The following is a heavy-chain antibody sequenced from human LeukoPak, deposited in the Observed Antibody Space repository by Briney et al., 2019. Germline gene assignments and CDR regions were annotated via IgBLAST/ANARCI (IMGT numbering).Heavy chain of an antibody. CDR1: GFTVSSNY. CDR2: IKEDGSEK. Sequence: GGSLRLSCAASGFTVSSNYMSWVRQAPGRGLEWVANIKEDGSEKYYADSVRGQFTISRDNAKNSLYLQMNSLRAEDTAVYYCAMFGLVAAIDSWGQGTLVTVSS. CDR3: AMFGLVAAIDS. J-gene: IGHJ4*02. V-gene: IGHV3-7*02. D-gene: IGHD5-12*01.